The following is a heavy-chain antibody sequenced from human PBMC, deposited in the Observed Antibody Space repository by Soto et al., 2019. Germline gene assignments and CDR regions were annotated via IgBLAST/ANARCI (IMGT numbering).Heavy chain of an antibody. CDR2: AIPVLGVA. V-gene: IGHV1-69*08. J-gene: IGHJ6*02. CDR3: ARERDVAAPGTVETNYYYGMDV. D-gene: IGHD6-13*01. CDR1: GGNFRSQSIS. Sequence: QVQLVQSGAEVKKPGSSVKVSCKASGGNFRSQSISISWVRQAPGQGLEWMGRAIPVLGVANYAQKFQGSVTITADKFTRTVYMELSSLRSEDTAVYYCARERDVAAPGTVETNYYYGMDVWGQGTTVTVSS.